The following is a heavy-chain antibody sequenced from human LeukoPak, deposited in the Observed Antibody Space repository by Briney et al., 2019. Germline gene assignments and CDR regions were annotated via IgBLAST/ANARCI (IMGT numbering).Heavy chain of an antibody. CDR3: ARGGTKAAAEDY. J-gene: IGHJ4*02. D-gene: IGHD6-13*01. CDR2: IYTSGST. Sequence: SETLSLTCTVSGGSISSYYWSWIRQPAGKGLEWIGRIYTSGSTNYNPSLKSRVTISVDTSKNQFSLKLSSVTAADTAVYYCARGGTKAAAEDYWGQGTLVTVSS. CDR1: GGSISSYY. V-gene: IGHV4-4*07.